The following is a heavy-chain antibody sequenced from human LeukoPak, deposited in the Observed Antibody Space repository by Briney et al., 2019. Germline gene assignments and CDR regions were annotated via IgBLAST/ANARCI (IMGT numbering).Heavy chain of an antibody. Sequence: GGSLRLSCVAPAFTFSSYTMNWVRQAPGKGLEWVSSIGGVSTSTYYADSVKGRFTISRDNAKDSLYLQLNSLRAEDTAMYFCARGREYYFDSSVYYDYWGQGTMVTVSS. J-gene: IGHJ4*02. CDR2: IGGVSTST. V-gene: IGHV3-21*01. D-gene: IGHD3-22*01. CDR1: AFTFSSYT. CDR3: ARGREYYFDSSVYYDY.